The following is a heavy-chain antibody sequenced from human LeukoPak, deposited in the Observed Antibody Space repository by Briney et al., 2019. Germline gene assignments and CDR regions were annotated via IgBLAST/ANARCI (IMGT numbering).Heavy chain of an antibody. Sequence: GGPLRLSCAASGFTVGSNTMSWVRQAPGKGLEWVSIICSGGSTSYADSVKGRFTISRDNSKNTLYLQMNSLRTEDTAVYYCARGGSYFDISEYYFYWGQGTLVTVSS. J-gene: IGHJ4*02. V-gene: IGHV3-66*01. CDR3: ARGGSYFDISEYYFY. CDR2: ICSGGST. CDR1: GFTVGSNT. D-gene: IGHD3-22*01.